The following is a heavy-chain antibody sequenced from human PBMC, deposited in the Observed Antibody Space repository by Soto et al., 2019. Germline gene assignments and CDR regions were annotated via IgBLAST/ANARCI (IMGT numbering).Heavy chain of an antibody. J-gene: IGHJ5*02. D-gene: IGHD2-2*01. CDR2: IYHSGST. CDR3: GIVPDR. CDR1: SGSISSGGYS. V-gene: IGHV4-30-2*01. Sequence: QLELQESGSGLVEPSQTLSLTCAVSSGSISSGGYSWSWLRQPPGKGLEWIGYIYHSGSTYYNPSLKSRVTISVDRSKNQFSLKLSSVTAAYTSIYDCGIVPDRWGQGTLVTVSS.